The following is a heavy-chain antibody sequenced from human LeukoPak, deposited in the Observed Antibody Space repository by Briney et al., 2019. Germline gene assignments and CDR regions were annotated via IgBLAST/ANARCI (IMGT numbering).Heavy chain of an antibody. D-gene: IGHD6-19*01. Sequence: SGGPLRLPCAPSGFTFRRYWMHWLRQAPGKGLVGVSRIEGDGTSTSYADFVKGRFTISRDNAKNTLNLQMNSLRTEDTAVYYCARDPSAVSGPIDYWGQGTLVTVSS. V-gene: IGHV3-74*01. J-gene: IGHJ4*02. CDR1: GFTFRRYW. CDR3: ARDPSAVSGPIDY. CDR2: IEGDGTST.